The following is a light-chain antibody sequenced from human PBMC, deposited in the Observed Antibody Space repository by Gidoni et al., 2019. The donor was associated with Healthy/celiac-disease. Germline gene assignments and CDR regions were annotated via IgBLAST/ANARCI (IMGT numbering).Light chain of an antibody. CDR1: SSDVGSYNL. J-gene: IGLJ1*01. CDR2: EVS. Sequence: QSALTQPASVSGSPGQSITISCTGTSSDVGSYNLVSWYQQPPGKAPKLMIYEVSKRPSGVSYRFSGSKSGNTASLTISGLQAEDEADYYCCSYAGSSTYVFGTGTKVTVL. V-gene: IGLV2-23*02. CDR3: CSYAGSSTYV.